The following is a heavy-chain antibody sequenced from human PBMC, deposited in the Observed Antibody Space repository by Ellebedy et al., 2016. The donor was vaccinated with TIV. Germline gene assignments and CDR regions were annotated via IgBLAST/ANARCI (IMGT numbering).Heavy chain of an antibody. CDR2: INPTTTST. D-gene: IGHD4-23*01. V-gene: IGHV1-46*01. CDR1: GYTFINYY. Sequence: ASVKVSCXASGYTFINYYMHWVRQAPGQGLEWMGVINPTTTSTTYAQEFQGRASMTRDTSTSTVYMEMSSLRSEDTAVYYCARVPLPGKADYWGQGTLVTVSS. J-gene: IGHJ4*02. CDR3: ARVPLPGKADY.